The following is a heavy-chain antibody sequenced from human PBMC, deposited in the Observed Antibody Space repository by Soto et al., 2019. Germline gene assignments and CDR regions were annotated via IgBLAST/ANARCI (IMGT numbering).Heavy chain of an antibody. CDR3: AKCSGGGCQGGVDV. CDR1: GFTFSRFA. V-gene: IGHV3-23*01. CDR2: ISGSGGDT. J-gene: IGHJ6*02. D-gene: IGHD2-15*01. Sequence: EVQLLESGGGLVQPGGSLRLSCVASGFTFSRFAMSWVRQAPGKGLEWVSVISGSGGDTYYPDSVKGRFTISRDNSKKTLYLQMSSGRAEDTAVFYCAKCSGGGCQGGVDVWGQRTTVIVSS.